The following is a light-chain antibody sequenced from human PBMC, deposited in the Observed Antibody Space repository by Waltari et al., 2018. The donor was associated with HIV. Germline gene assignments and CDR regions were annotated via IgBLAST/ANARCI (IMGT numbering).Light chain of an antibody. CDR1: QMISHSSNNKNY. Sequence: DIVLTQSPDSLAVSLGEGATINCKSSQMISHSSNNKNYLTWLQHNPVQPPKLLIHGASTRESGVPDRFGGSGSWTDFTLTISGLQAEDVAVYYCQQYYNTPRTFGQGTRVEIK. CDR3: QQYYNTPRT. CDR2: GAS. J-gene: IGKJ1*01. V-gene: IGKV4-1*01.